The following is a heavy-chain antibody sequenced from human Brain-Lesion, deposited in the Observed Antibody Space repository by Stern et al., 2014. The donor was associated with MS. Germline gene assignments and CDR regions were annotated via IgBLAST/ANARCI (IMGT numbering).Heavy chain of an antibody. CDR1: GGSISSSNW. J-gene: IGHJ4*02. V-gene: IGHV4-4*02. CDR2: SDHSGST. CDR3: ARFPASRPHVFDS. D-gene: IGHD6-13*01. Sequence: VQLVQSGPGLVKPSGTLSLTCAVSGGSISSSNWWSWVRQSPGKGLEWIGESDHSGSTIYNPSLKSRVTVSVDKSKKRFSLNLSSVTAADTAVYFCARFPASRPHVFDSWGQGTLVTVSS.